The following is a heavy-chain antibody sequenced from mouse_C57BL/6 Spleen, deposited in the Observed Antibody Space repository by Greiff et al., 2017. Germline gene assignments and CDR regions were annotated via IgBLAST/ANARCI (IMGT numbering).Heavy chain of an antibody. CDR1: GFTFSDYY. J-gene: IGHJ1*03. Sequence: EVMLVASEGGLVQPGSSMKLSCTASGFTFSDYYMAWVRQVPEKGLEWVANINYDGSSTYYLDSLKSRFIISRDNATNILYLQMSSLKSEDTATYYWARDRVSSYGYFDVWGTGTTVTVAS. CDR3: ARDRVSSYGYFDV. V-gene: IGHV5-16*01. CDR2: INYDGSST. D-gene: IGHD1-1*01.